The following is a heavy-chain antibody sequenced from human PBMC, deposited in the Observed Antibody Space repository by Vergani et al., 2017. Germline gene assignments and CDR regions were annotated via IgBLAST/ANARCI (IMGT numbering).Heavy chain of an antibody. Sequence: DVQLVESGGDLVQPGRSLRLSCAASGFRFSNYAMSWVRQAPGKGLEWVAAIASSGTITYYSDSVKSRFTVSRDNSQNTLFLQMSSLRAEDTALYYCAKGGTITIFGSVDYYWGQGTLVTVSS. V-gene: IGHV3-23*04. CDR3: AKGGTITIFGSVDYY. CDR1: GFRFSNYA. D-gene: IGHD3-3*01. CDR2: IASSGTIT. J-gene: IGHJ4*02.